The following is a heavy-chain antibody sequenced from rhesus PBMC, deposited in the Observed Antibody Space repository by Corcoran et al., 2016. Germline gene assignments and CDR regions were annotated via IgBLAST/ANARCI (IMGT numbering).Heavy chain of an antibody. CDR1: GYTLTDYF. V-gene: IGHV1S2*01. CDR2: INPYNSNK. D-gene: IGHD3-28*01. Sequence: QVQLVQSGAEVKKPGSSVKVSCKASGYTLTDYFMHWVRQAPRQGLEWMGWINPYNSNKKYEQKFQGRFTMTRDTSTSTAYMELSSLRSEDTAVYYCARDPSITMIVVITQKWYFDLWGPGTPITISS. J-gene: IGHJ2*01. CDR3: ARDPSITMIVVITQKWYFDL.